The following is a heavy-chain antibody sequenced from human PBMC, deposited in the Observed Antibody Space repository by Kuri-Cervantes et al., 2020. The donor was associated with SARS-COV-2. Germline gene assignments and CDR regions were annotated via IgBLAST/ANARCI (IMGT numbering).Heavy chain of an antibody. J-gene: IGHJ4*02. Sequence: GESLKISCAASGFTFSSYAMSWVRQAPGKGLEWVSAISGSGGSTYYADSVKGRFTISRDNSKNTLYLQMNSPRAEDTAVYYCAKDREYSSSIGQVDYWGQGTLVTVSS. D-gene: IGHD6-6*01. CDR3: AKDREYSSSIGQVDY. V-gene: IGHV3-23*01. CDR1: GFTFSSYA. CDR2: ISGSGGST.